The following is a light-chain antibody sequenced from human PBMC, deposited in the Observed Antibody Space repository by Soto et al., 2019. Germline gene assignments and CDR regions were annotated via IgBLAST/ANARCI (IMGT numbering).Light chain of an antibody. CDR3: QQYNSYWT. CDR1: QSISDS. CDR2: AAS. J-gene: IGKJ1*01. Sequence: DIQMTQSPSSLSASVGDRVTITCRASQSISDSLNWYQHKPGTAPKLLIYAASSLQSGVPSRFSGGGSGTDFTLTINSLQPDDFATYYCQQYNSYWTFGQGTKVDIK. V-gene: IGKV1-39*01.